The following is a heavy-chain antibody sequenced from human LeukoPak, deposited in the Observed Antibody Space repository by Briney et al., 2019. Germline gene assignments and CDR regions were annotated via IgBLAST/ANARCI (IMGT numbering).Heavy chain of an antibody. CDR2: IYHSGST. D-gene: IGHD3-22*01. CDR3: ARDLGKLITMIVPPGAFDI. Sequence: PSQTLSLTCTVSGGSISSGGYYWSWIRQPPGKGLEWIGYIYHSGSTYYNPSLKSRVTISVDRSKNQFSLKLSSVTAADTAVYYCARDLGKLITMIVPPGAFDIWGQGTMVTVSS. V-gene: IGHV4-30-2*01. CDR1: GGSISSGGYY. J-gene: IGHJ3*02.